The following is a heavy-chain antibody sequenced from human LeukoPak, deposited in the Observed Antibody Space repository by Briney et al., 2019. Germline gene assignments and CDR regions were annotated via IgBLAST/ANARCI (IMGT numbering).Heavy chain of an antibody. CDR2: IYHSGST. Sequence: SETLSLTCTVSGGSISSSSYYWGWIRQPPGKGLEWIGSIYHSGSTYYNPSLKSRVTISVDTSKNQFSLKLSSVTAADTAVYYCARQISRRFDPWGQGTLVTVSS. CDR1: GGSISSSSYY. CDR3: ARQISRRFDP. V-gene: IGHV4-39*01. J-gene: IGHJ5*02. D-gene: IGHD1-14*01.